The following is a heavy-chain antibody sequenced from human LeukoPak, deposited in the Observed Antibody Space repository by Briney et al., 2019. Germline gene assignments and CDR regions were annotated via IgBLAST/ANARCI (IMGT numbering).Heavy chain of an antibody. D-gene: IGHD2-2*01. CDR2: INHSGST. CDR3: ARLEPPDIVVVPAATNDAFDI. CDR1: GGSFSGYY. V-gene: IGHV4-34*01. J-gene: IGHJ3*02. Sequence: SETLSLTCAVYGGSFSGYYWSWIRQPPGKGLEWIGEINHSGSTNYNPSLKSRVTISVDTSKNQFSLKLSSVTAADTAVYYCARLEPPDIVVVPAATNDAFDIWGQGTMVTVSS.